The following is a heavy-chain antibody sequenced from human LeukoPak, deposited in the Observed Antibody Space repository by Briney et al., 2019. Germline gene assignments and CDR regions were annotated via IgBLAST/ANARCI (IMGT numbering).Heavy chain of an antibody. Sequence: ASVKVSCKASGYIFTSYYMHWVRQAPGQGLEWMGIINPYGGSTSYAQKLQGRVTVTGDTSTSTVYMELSGLRSEGAAVYYCARTMVRGVNHYFDYWGQGTLVTVSS. CDR3: ARTMVRGVNHYFDY. D-gene: IGHD3-10*01. CDR2: INPYGGST. J-gene: IGHJ4*02. V-gene: IGHV1-46*01. CDR1: GYIFTSYY.